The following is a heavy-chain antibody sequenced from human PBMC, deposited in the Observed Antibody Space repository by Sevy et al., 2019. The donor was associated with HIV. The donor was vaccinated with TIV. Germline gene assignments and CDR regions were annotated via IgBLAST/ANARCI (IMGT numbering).Heavy chain of an antibody. Sequence: GESLKISCAASGFTFSSYGMHWVRQAPGKGLEGVAVISYDGSNKYYADSVKGRFTISRDNSKNTLYLQMNSLRAEDTAVYYCAKDVGRGSREFYWGQGTLVTVSS. J-gene: IGHJ4*02. CDR3: AKDVGRGSREFY. CDR1: GFTFSSYG. CDR2: ISYDGSNK. V-gene: IGHV3-30*18. D-gene: IGHD2-15*01.